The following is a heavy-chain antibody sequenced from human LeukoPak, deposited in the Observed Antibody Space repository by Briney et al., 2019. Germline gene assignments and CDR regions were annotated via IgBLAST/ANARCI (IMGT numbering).Heavy chain of an antibody. CDR1: GYSLSSGYY. D-gene: IGHD3-10*01. V-gene: IGHV4-38-2*02. Sequence: SETLSLTCTVSGYSLSSGYYWGWLRQPPGKGLGWTGSIYQSGRTYYNPSLKRQVHLSVHTSKNQFSLKLSSVTATDSAVKYCARDILLHPSIRGVIEGYWGQGTLVTVSS. CDR3: ARDILLHPSIRGVIEGY. J-gene: IGHJ4*02. CDR2: IYQSGRT.